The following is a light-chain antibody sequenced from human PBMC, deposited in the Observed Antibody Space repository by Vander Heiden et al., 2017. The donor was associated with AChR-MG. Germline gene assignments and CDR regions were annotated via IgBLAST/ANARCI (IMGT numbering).Light chain of an antibody. CDR2: DAS. V-gene: IGKV1-33*01. CDR3: QQYHKVPIT. Sequence: DLQMTQSPSSLSASVGDRATITCQASQDISNFLNWFQQKPGKAPKLLISDASNLETGVPARFSDSGSGTDFTFIISSLQPEDIATYYCQQYHKVPITFGHGTRLDI. CDR1: QDISNF. J-gene: IGKJ5*01.